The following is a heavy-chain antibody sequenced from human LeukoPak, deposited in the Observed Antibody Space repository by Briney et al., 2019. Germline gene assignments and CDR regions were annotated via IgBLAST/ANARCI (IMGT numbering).Heavy chain of an antibody. CDR2: IYHSGST. D-gene: IGHD2-15*01. Sequence: PSETLSLTCAVSGYSISRGYFWGWIRQPPGKGLEWIGSIYHSGSTYYTPSLKSRVTISVDTSKNKFSLNLSSVTGADTAVYYCARFCRAGCYYFDYWGQGTLVTVSS. J-gene: IGHJ4*02. V-gene: IGHV4-38-2*01. CDR1: GYSISRGYF. CDR3: ARFCRAGCYYFDY.